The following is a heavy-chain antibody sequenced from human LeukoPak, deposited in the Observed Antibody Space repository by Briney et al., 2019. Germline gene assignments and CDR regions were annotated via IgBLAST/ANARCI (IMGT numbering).Heavy chain of an antibody. D-gene: IGHD6-13*01. CDR2: ISSSSSYI. J-gene: IGHJ6*02. CDR1: GFTFSSYS. CDR3: ARDRVAAAGIGPYGMDV. Sequence: GGSLRLSCAASGFTFSSYSVNWVRQAPGKGLEWVSSISSSSSYIYYADSVKGRFTISRDNGKNSLYLQMNSLRAEDTAMYYCARDRVAAAGIGPYGMDVWGQGTTVTVSS. V-gene: IGHV3-21*01.